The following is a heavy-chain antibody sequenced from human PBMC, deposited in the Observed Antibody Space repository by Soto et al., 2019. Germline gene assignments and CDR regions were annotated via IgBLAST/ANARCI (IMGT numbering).Heavy chain of an antibody. Sequence: EVQVLESGGGWVQPGGSLRLSCAASGFTFSGYAMSWVRQAPGKGLEWVSTITGTGGSTYYADSVTGRFTISRDKSKNTVYLEMNSLRAEDTAVYYCAKFSSVFYNNFDCWGQGTLVTVSS. D-gene: IGHD6-19*01. J-gene: IGHJ4*02. CDR1: GFTFSGYA. CDR2: ITGTGGST. CDR3: AKFSSVFYNNFDC. V-gene: IGHV3-23*01.